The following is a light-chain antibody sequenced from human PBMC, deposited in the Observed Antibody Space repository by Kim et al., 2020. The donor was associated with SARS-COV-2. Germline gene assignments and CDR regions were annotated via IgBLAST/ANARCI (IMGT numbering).Light chain of an antibody. CDR3: QQSYSTPQT. CDR2: GAS. J-gene: IGKJ2*01. Sequence: SASVGDRVTITCRASQRINKYLNWYQQKPGEAPHLLISGASTLQTGVPSRFSGSGFGTDFTLTISSLQPEDFATYYCQQSYSTPQTFGQGTKLEI. CDR1: QRINKY. V-gene: IGKV1-39*01.